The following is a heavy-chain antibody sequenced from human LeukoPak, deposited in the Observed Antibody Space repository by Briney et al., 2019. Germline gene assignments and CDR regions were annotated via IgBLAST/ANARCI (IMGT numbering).Heavy chain of an antibody. CDR1: GFTFSSYA. CDR3: ARVTNYDSSGYSS. J-gene: IGHJ5*02. V-gene: IGHV3-30-3*01. Sequence: GGSLRLSCAASGFTFSSYAMHWVRQAPGKGLEWVAVISYDGSSKYYADSVKGRFTISRDSSKNTLYLQMNSLRAEDTAVYYCARVTNYDSSGYSSWGQGTLVTVSS. D-gene: IGHD3-22*01. CDR2: ISYDGSSK.